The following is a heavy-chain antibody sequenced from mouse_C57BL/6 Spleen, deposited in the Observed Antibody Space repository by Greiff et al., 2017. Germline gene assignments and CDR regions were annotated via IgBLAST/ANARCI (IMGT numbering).Heavy chain of an antibody. D-gene: IGHD2-4*01. CDR1: GYTFTSYW. V-gene: IGHV1-53*01. J-gene: IGHJ1*03. CDR3: ASEAGRLRGYFDV. CDR2: INPSNGGT. Sequence: QVHVKQPGTELVKPGASVKLSCKASGYTFTSYWMHWVKQRPGQGLEWIGNINPSNGGTNYNEKFKSKATLTVDKSSSTAYMQLSSLTSEDSAVYYCASEAGRLRGYFDVWGTGTTVTVSS.